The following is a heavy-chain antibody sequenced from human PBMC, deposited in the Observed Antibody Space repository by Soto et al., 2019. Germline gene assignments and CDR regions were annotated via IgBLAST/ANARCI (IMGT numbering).Heavy chain of an antibody. V-gene: IGHV1-46*01. J-gene: IGHJ4*02. D-gene: IGHD6-19*01. Sequence: HVQVVQSGAEVKKPGASVKVSCKTSGYTFTNYHVYWVRQAPGQGLEWMGAINPNGGSTTYAQHLQGRVTMTSDSSTSTVYMEMGSLRSDDAAVYYCALPKNTLGWYNFWGQGTLFTVS. CDR1: GYTFTNYH. CDR3: ALPKNTLGWYNF. CDR2: INPNGGST.